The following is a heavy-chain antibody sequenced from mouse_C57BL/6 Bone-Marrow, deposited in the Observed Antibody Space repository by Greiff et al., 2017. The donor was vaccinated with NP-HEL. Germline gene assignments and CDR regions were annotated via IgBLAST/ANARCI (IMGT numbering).Heavy chain of an antibody. CDR3: ARGFPHYYGSSYDFDV. V-gene: IGHV1-66*01. J-gene: IGHJ1*03. CDR2: IYPGSGNT. D-gene: IGHD1-1*01. Sequence: QVQLQQSGPELVKPGASVTISCKASGYSFTSYYIHWVKQRPGQGLEWIGWIYPGSGNTKYNEKFKGKATLTADTSSSTAYMQLSSLTSEDSAVYYCARGFPHYYGSSYDFDVWGTGTTVTVSS. CDR1: GYSFTSYY.